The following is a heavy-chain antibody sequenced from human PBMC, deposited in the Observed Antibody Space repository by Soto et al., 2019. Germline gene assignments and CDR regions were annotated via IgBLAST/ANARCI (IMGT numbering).Heavy chain of an antibody. V-gene: IGHV2-5*02. CDR1: GFSLSTSGVA. Sequence: QITLKESGPTLVKPTQTLTLTCTFSGFSLSTSGVAVGWIRQPPGKALEWLALIYWDDDKRYSPSLKNRLSNTKDTAKIQVVLTMTKMNPVDTATYYCAHTVETWDWWPSFDPWGQGTLVTVSS. J-gene: IGHJ5*02. CDR3: AHTVETWDWWPSFDP. D-gene: IGHD2-8*02. CDR2: IYWDDDK.